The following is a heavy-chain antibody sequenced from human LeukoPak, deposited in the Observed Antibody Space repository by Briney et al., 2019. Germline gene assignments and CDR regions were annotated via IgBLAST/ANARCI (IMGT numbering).Heavy chain of an antibody. D-gene: IGHD6-25*01. V-gene: IGHV4-34*01. J-gene: IGHJ3*02. CDR3: ARKASGIDAFDI. CDR2: INHSGST. Sequence: PSETLSLTCAVYGGSFSGYYWSGIRQPPGKGLEWIGEINHSGSTNYNPSLKSRVTISVDTSKNQFSLKLTSVTAADTAVYYCARKASGIDAFDIWGQGTMDTVSS. CDR1: GGSFSGYY.